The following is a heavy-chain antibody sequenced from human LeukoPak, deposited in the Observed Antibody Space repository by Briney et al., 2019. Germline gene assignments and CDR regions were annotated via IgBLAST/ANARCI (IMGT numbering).Heavy chain of an antibody. J-gene: IGHJ4*02. Sequence: GGSLRLSCAASGFTLSSYSMNGVRQAPGKGLEGVSYINSSSSTIYYADSVKGRFTISRDNAKNSLYLQMNSLRAEDTAVYYCARAKMTPWFGGLPGFDYWGQGTLVTVSS. CDR3: ARAKMTPWFGGLPGFDY. CDR1: GFTLSSYS. CDR2: INSSSSTI. D-gene: IGHD3-10*01. V-gene: IGHV3-48*01.